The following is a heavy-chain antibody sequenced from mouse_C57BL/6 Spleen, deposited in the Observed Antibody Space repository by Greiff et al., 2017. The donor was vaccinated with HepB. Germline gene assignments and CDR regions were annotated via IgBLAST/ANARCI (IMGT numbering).Heavy chain of an antibody. D-gene: IGHD2-4*01. V-gene: IGHV5-6*01. J-gene: IGHJ3*01. CDR1: GFTFSSYG. CDR2: ISSGGSYT. Sequence: EVQLVESGGDLVKPGGSLKLSCAASGFTFSSYGMSWVRQTPDKRLEWVATISSGGSYTYYPDSVKGRFTISRDNAKNTLYLQMSSLKSEDTAMYYCARRYDHDPFAYWGQGTLVTVSA. CDR3: ARRYDHDPFAY.